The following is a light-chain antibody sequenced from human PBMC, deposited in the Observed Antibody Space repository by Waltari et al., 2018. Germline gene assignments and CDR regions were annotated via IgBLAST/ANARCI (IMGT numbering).Light chain of an antibody. J-gene: IGLJ3*02. V-gene: IGLV4-69*01. Sequence: LVLTQSPSASAYLGASVKLTCTQSNGYSSNVIPWSQQRPGKGPRYLMKFNSDGSHRKGDDIPDRFAASNAGTEYYLTISSLQSEDEADYYCQTGGHGTWVFGGGTKLTVL. CDR3: QTGGHGTWV. CDR2: FNSDGSH. CDR1: NGYSSNV.